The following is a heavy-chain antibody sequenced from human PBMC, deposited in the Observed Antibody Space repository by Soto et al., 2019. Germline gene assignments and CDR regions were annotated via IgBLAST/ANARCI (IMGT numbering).Heavy chain of an antibody. J-gene: IGHJ6*02. Sequence: PSQTLSLTCVISGDSVSTNGAAWSWIRQSPSRGLEWLGRTYYRSKWYNDYAVSVKSRITINPDTSKNQFSLQLNSVTPEDTAVYYCARWELHDDYYYYGMDVWGQGTTVTVSS. CDR2: TYYRSKWYN. CDR3: ARWELHDDYYYYGMDV. D-gene: IGHD1-26*01. CDR1: GDSVSTNGAA. V-gene: IGHV6-1*01.